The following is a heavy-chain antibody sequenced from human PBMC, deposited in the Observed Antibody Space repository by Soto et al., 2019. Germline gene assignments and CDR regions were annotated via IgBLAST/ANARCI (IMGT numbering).Heavy chain of an antibody. V-gene: IGHV4-38-2*01. CDR1: GYSISSGYY. CDR2: IYHSGST. D-gene: IGHD6-19*01. Sequence: SETLSLTCAVSGYSISSGYYWGWIRQPPGKGLEWIGSIYHSGSTYYNPSLKSRVTISVDTSKNQFSLKLSSVTAADTAVYYCARWRSSGWHYYFDYWGQGTLVTVSS. J-gene: IGHJ4*02. CDR3: ARWRSSGWHYYFDY.